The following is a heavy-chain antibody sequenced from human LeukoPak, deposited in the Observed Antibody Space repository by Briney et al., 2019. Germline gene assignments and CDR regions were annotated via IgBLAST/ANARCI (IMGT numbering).Heavy chain of an antibody. J-gene: IGHJ4*02. D-gene: IGHD6-13*01. CDR2: VTYSGTT. V-gene: IGHV4-59*01. Sequence: SETLSLTCTVSGGSIGAYYWSWIRQPPEKGLEWIGYVTYSGTTNYNPSLKSRVAISVDTSKNQFSLKLNSVTAADTAVYYCARELAAAGVDCWGQGNLVTVSS. CDR1: GGSIGAYY. CDR3: ARELAAAGVDC.